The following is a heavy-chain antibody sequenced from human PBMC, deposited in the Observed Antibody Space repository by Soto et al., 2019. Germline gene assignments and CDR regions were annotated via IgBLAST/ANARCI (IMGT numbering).Heavy chain of an antibody. CDR3: ARHYSTRGPGYFDY. D-gene: IGHD2-8*02. Sequence: SETLSLTCTVSGDSVSNSNYYWGWIRQPPGKGLEWIGTMHADGSTYYNPSLKSRVTLSVDTSKNQFYLKLSSVTAADTTVYYWARHYSTRGPGYFDYWSEGGVVNV. CDR2: MHADGST. V-gene: IGHV4-39*01. CDR1: GDSVSNSNYY. J-gene: IGHJ4*02.